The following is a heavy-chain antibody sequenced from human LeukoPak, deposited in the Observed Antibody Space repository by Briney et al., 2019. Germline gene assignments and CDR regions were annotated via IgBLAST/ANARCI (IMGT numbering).Heavy chain of an antibody. CDR2: IYSGGTT. CDR1: GFTVSGNY. V-gene: IGHV3-53*01. D-gene: IGHD4-23*01. CDR3: ARRAGGYSHPYDY. J-gene: IGHJ4*02. Sequence: GGSLRLSCAVSGFTVSGNYMSWVRHAPGKGLEWVSLIYSGGTTYYADSVKGRFTISRDNSKNTLYLQMNSLRAEDTAVYYCARRAGGYSHPYDYWGQGSLVTVSS.